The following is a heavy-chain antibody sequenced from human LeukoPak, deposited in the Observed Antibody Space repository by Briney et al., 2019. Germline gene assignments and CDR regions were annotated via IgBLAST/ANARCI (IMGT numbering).Heavy chain of an antibody. D-gene: IGHD4-17*01. J-gene: IGHJ4*02. Sequence: GGSLRLSCAASGFTFSSYAINWVRQAPGKGLEWVSCISSSGSYIYYADSVRGRFTISRDNAKVSLYLEMNSLRAEDTAVYYCARGLRRGDYWGQGTLVTVSS. V-gene: IGHV3-21*01. CDR3: ARGLRRGDY. CDR2: ISSSGSYI. CDR1: GFTFSSYA.